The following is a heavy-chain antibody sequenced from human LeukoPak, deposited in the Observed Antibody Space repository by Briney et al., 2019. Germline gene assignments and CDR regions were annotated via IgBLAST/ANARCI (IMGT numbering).Heavy chain of an antibody. CDR2: ISSGSSYI. V-gene: IGHV3-21*01. D-gene: IGHD1-26*01. J-gene: IGHJ4*02. CDR1: GFTFSSYS. Sequence: GGSLRLSCAASGFTFSSYSMNWVRQAPGKGLEWVSSISSGSSYIYYADSVKGRFTISRDNAKNSLYLQMNSLRAEDTAVYYCARDRVGATRGWGQGTLVTVSS. CDR3: ARDRVGATRG.